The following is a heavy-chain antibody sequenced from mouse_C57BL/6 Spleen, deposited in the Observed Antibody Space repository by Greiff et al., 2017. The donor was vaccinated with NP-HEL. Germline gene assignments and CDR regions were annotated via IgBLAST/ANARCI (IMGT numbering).Heavy chain of an antibody. Sequence: VQLQESGAELVKPGASVKLSCKASGYTLTSYWMQWVKQRPGQGLEWIGEIDPSDSYTNYNQKFKGKATLTVDTSSSTAYMQLTSLHSADSAVFSSSPLSPPPNFDYWGQGTTLTVSS. CDR2: IDPSDSYT. V-gene: IGHV1-50*01. CDR1: GYTLTSYW. CDR3: SPLSPPPNFDY. J-gene: IGHJ2*01. D-gene: IGHD6-1*01.